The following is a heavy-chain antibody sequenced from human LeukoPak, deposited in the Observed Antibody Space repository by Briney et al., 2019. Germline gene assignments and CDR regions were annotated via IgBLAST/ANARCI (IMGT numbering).Heavy chain of an antibody. CDR3: ASQTNDYGDYPHDYYYMDV. V-gene: IGHV5-51*01. CDR2: IYPGDSDT. D-gene: IGHD4-17*01. J-gene: IGHJ6*03. Sequence: GESLKISCKCSGYSFTSYWIGWVRQMPGKGLEWMGIIYPGDSDTRYSPSFQGQVTISADKSISTAYLQWSSLKASDTAMYYCASQTNDYGDYPHDYYYMDVWGKGTTVTVSS. CDR1: GYSFTSYW.